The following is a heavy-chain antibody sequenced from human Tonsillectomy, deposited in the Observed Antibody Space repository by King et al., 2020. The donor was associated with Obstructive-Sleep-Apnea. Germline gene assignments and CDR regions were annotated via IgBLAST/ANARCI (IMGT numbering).Heavy chain of an antibody. CDR1: GYSISSGYY. J-gene: IGHJ4*02. V-gene: IGHV4-38-2*02. Sequence: VQLQESGPGLVKPSETLSLTCTVSGYSISSGYYWGWIRRPPGKGLEWIGSIDHSGSTYYNPSLKSRVTISTDTSKNQFSLRLSSVTAADTAVYYCARDSYYYGSGNYYNVPFEYWGQGTLVTLSS. D-gene: IGHD3-10*01. CDR2: IDHSGST. CDR3: ARDSYYYGSGNYYNVPFEY.